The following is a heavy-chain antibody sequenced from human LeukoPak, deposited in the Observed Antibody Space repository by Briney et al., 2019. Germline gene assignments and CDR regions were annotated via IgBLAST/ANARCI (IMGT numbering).Heavy chain of an antibody. J-gene: IGHJ4*02. CDR2: ISSGSSYI. CDR3: ARLGRVAGAFDY. V-gene: IGHV3-21*01. CDR1: GFTVSSNY. Sequence: PGGSLRLSCAATGFTVSSNYMSWVRQAPGKGLEWVSSISSGSSYIYYADSVKGRFTISRDNAKNSLYLQMNSLRAEDTAVYYCARLGRVAGAFDYWGQGTLVTVSS. D-gene: IGHD6-19*01.